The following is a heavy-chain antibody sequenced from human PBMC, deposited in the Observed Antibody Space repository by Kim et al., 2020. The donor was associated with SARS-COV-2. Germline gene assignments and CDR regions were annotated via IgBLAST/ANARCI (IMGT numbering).Heavy chain of an antibody. D-gene: IGHD2-2*01. Sequence: SETLSLTCAVSGGSISSGGYSWSWIRQPPGKGLEWIGYIYHSGSTYYNPSLKSRVTISVDRSKNQFSLKLSSVTAADTAVYYCARGVQPPQDYYYYGMDVWGQGTTVTVSS. V-gene: IGHV4-30-2*01. CDR2: IYHSGST. CDR3: ARGVQPPQDYYYYGMDV. J-gene: IGHJ6*02. CDR1: GGSISSGGYS.